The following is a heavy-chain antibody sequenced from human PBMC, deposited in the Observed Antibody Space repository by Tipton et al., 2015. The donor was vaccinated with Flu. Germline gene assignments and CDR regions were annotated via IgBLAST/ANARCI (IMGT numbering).Heavy chain of an antibody. CDR2: INHSGST. V-gene: IGHV4-34*01. J-gene: IGHJ4*02. CDR3: ARGRRRFLEWLLGYFDY. Sequence: TLSLTCAVYGGSFSGYYWSWIRQPPGKGLEWIGEINHSGSTNYNPSLKSRVTISVDTSKDQFSLKLSSVTAADTAVYYCARGRRRFLEWLLGYFDYWGQGTLVTVSS. D-gene: IGHD3-3*01. CDR1: GGSFSGYY.